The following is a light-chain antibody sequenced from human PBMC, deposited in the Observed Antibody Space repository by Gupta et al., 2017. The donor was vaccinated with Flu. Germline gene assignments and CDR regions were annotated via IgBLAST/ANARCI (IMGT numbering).Light chain of an antibody. Sequence: SPATLSVSPGERVTLSCRASASVRTNLAWYQRKPGQAPRLLIFGAYNRAAGVPVRFSGSGSGTDFTLTISSLQSEDVAVYFCQHDYHWHLFGQGTKVEIK. CDR2: GAY. CDR3: QHDYHWHL. J-gene: IGKJ2*01. V-gene: IGKV3-15*01. CDR1: ASVRTN.